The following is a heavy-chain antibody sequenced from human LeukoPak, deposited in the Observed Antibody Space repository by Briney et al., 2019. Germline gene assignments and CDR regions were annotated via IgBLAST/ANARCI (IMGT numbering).Heavy chain of an antibody. CDR2: IYHSGSS. CDR3: ARGSIWLDP. V-gene: IGHV4-59*01. CDR1: GGSISSYY. J-gene: IGHJ5*02. D-gene: IGHD3-3*02. Sequence: SETLSLTCTVSGGSISSYYWSWIRQPPGKGLEWIGYIYHSGSSNDNPSLKSRVTISVDTSKNQFSLRLRSVTAADTAVYYCARGSIWLDPWSQGTLVTVSS.